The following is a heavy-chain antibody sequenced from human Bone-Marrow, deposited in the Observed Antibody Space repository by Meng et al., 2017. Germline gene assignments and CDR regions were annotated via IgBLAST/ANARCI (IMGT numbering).Heavy chain of an antibody. D-gene: IGHD5-24*01. V-gene: IGHV3-66*02. J-gene: IGHJ3*02. CDR1: GFTVSSNY. CDR2: IYSGGST. Sequence: GESLKISCAASGFTVSSNYMSWVRQAPGKGLEWVSVIYSGGSTYYADSVKGRFTSSRDNSKNTLYLQMNSLRAEDTAVYYCARDDVGDGYNSNGVFGAFDIWGQGTMVTVSS. CDR3: ARDDVGDGYNSNGVFGAFDI.